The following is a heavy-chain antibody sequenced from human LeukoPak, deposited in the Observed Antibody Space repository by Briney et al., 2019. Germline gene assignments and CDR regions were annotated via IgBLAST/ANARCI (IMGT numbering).Heavy chain of an antibody. V-gene: IGHV4-59*08. J-gene: IGHJ4*02. CDR2: IYYSGST. CDR1: GGSISSYY. Sequence: PSETLSLTCTVSGGSISSYYWSWIRQPPGKGLEWIGYIYYSGSTNYNPSLKSRVTISVATSKNQFSLKLSSVTAADTAVYYCARQNFDILTGYYHFDYWGQGTLVTVSS. CDR3: ARQNFDILTGYYHFDY. D-gene: IGHD3-9*01.